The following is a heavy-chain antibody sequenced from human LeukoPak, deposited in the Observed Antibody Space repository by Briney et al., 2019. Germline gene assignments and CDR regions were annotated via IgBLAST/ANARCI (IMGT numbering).Heavy chain of an antibody. V-gene: IGHV3-30*18. CDR3: AKPPKQWLVSGWFDP. Sequence: PGRSLRLSCAASGFTFSSYGMHWVRQAPGKGLEWVAVISYDGSNKYYADSVKGRFTISRDNSKNTLYLQMYSLRAEDTAVYYCAKPPKQWLVSGWFDPWGQGTLVTVSS. J-gene: IGHJ5*02. CDR1: GFTFSSYG. D-gene: IGHD6-19*01. CDR2: ISYDGSNK.